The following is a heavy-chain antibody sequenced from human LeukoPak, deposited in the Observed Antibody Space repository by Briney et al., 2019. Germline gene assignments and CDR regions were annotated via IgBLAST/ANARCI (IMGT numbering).Heavy chain of an antibody. CDR3: AREKFHLHYYCSSTSCYGWFDP. CDR1: GYTFTGYY. J-gene: IGHJ5*02. Sequence: ASVKVSCKASGYTFTGYYMHWVRQAPGQGLEWMGRITPNSGGTNYAQKFQGRVPMTRDTSISTDYMELSRLRSDNTGVYYCAREKFHLHYYCSSTSCYGWFDPWGQGTLVTVSS. V-gene: IGHV1-2*05. D-gene: IGHD2-2*01. CDR2: ITPNSGGT.